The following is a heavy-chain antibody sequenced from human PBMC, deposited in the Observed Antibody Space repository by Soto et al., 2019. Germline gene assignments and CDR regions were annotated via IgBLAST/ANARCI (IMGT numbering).Heavy chain of an antibody. Sequence: ASVKVSCKASGYTFTSYFISWVRQAPGQGLEWMGWISAYNGNTNYAQKLQGRVTMTTDTSTSTAYMELRSLRSDDTAVYYCASPNKDKVDAFDIWGQGTMVTVSS. CDR3: ASPNKDKVDAFDI. CDR2: ISAYNGNT. J-gene: IGHJ3*02. V-gene: IGHV1-18*01. CDR1: GYTFTSYF.